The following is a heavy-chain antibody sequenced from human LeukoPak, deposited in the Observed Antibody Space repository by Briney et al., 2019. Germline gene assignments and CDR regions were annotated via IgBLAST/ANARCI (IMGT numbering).Heavy chain of an antibody. CDR3: AKVAPVAGWPYYFDY. Sequence: GGSLRLSCAASGFTFSTYVMGWVRQAPGKGLEWVSALSGSGFSTYHADSVKGRFTISRDNAKNTLFLQMDSLRADDTAVYYCAKVAPVAGWPYYFDYWGQGALVTVSS. CDR1: GFTFSTYV. CDR2: LSGSGFST. J-gene: IGHJ4*02. D-gene: IGHD6-19*01. V-gene: IGHV3-23*01.